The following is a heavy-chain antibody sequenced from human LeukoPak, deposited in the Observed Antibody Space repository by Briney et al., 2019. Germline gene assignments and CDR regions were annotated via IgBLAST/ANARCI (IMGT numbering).Heavy chain of an antibody. Sequence: SETLSLTCTVSGGSISSSSYHWGWIRQPPGKGLEWIGSIYYSGSTYYNPSLKSRVTISVDTSKNQFSLKLSSVTAADTAVYYCARQHTIFGVVILDYWGQGTLVTVSS. CDR1: GGSISSSSYH. V-gene: IGHV4-39*01. CDR3: ARQHTIFGVVILDY. CDR2: IYYSGST. D-gene: IGHD3-3*01. J-gene: IGHJ4*02.